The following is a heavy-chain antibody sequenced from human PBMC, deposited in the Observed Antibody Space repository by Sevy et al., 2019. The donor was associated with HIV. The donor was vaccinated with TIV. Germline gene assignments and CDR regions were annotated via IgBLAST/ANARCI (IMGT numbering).Heavy chain of an antibody. CDR1: GYSFTNWW. Sequence: GESLKISCKASGYSFTNWWIVWVRHTPGKGLEWMGIIYPDDSEARYNPSFQGQVTFSVDTSKKTAFLQWNSLKASDTGMYYCARQLTPLGEFHRYLDFWGQGTLVTVSS. J-gene: IGHJ4*02. CDR2: IYPDDSEA. D-gene: IGHD2-21*01. V-gene: IGHV5-51*01. CDR3: ARQLTPLGEFHRYLDF.